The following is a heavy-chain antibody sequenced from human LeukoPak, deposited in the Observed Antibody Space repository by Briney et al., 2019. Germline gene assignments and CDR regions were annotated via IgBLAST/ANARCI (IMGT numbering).Heavy chain of an antibody. V-gene: IGHV3-30*02. Sequence: GGSLRLSCAASGFTFSSYGMHWVRQAPGKGLEWVAFIRYDGSNKYYADSVKGRFTISRDNSKNTLYLQMNSLRAEDTAVYYCARGSITMVRGVILWGQGTLVTVSS. CDR2: IRYDGSNK. D-gene: IGHD3-10*01. CDR3: ARGSITMVRGVIL. J-gene: IGHJ4*02. CDR1: GFTFSSYG.